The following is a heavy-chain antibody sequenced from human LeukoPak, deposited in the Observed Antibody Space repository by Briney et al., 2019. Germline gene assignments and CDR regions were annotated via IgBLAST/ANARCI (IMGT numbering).Heavy chain of an antibody. Sequence: GGSLRLSCAASGFTLSSYSMNWVRQAPGKGLVWVSRINSDGSSTSYADSVKGRFTISRDNAKNTLYLQMNSLRAEDTAVYYCARYQDSSGYYYDDAFDIWGQGTMVTVSS. CDR1: GFTLSSYS. J-gene: IGHJ3*02. CDR3: ARYQDSSGYYYDDAFDI. D-gene: IGHD3-22*01. CDR2: INSDGSST. V-gene: IGHV3-74*01.